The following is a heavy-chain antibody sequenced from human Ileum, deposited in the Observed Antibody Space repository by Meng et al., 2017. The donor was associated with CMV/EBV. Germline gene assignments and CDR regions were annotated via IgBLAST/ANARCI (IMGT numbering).Heavy chain of an antibody. V-gene: IGHV4-30-4*08. Sequence: LHVVSPGLVKFSHTPSLACNVSRDSILSDDRYWSLILQPPVKGLECIGYVFYSGSTYYNPSLISRVTISVDTSKNQFSLRLSSVTAADTAVYYCARELRYGDYYFDSWGQGTLVTVSS. CDR2: VFYSGST. CDR3: ARELRYGDYYFDS. D-gene: IGHD4-17*01. CDR1: RDSILSDDRY. J-gene: IGHJ4*02.